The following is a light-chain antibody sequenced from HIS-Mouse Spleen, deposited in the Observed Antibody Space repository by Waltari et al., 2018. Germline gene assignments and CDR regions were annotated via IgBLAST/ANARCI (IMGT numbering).Light chain of an antibody. V-gene: IGLV3-10*01. CDR3: YSTDSSGNHRV. Sequence: SYQLTHPPSVSVSPGQTARIPCSGDALPKKYASWYQPKSGQAPVLVFYEDSKRPSGIPERFSGSSSGTMATLTISGAQVEDEADYYCYSTDSSGNHRVFGGGTKLTVL. J-gene: IGLJ2*01. CDR2: EDS. CDR1: ALPKKY.